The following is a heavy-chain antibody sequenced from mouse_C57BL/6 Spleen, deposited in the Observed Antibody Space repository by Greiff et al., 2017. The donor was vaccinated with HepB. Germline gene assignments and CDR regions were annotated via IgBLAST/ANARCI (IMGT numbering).Heavy chain of an antibody. CDR1: GFNIKDDY. CDR2: IDPENGDT. Sequence: EVQLQQSGAELVRPGASVKLSCTASGFNIKDDYMHWVKQRPEQGLEWIGWIDPENGDTEYASKFQGKATITADTSSNTAYLQLSSLTSEDTAVYYCTPYGEGGFAYWGQGTLVTVSA. D-gene: IGHD2-13*01. V-gene: IGHV14-4*01. J-gene: IGHJ3*01. CDR3: TPYGEGGFAY.